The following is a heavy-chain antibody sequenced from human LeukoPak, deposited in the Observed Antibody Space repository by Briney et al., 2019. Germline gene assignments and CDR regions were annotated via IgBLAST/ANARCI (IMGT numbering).Heavy chain of an antibody. J-gene: IGHJ4*02. V-gene: IGHV3-21*01. Sequence: GGSLRLSCAASGFTFRDYTMNWVRQAPGKGLECVSAINKGGSFIKYADSVKGRFIVSRDNAKNLLFLQMNSLRVEDTALYFCAREVLDVVEPATNTVDYWGQGTRVTVSS. CDR2: INKGGSFI. D-gene: IGHD2-2*01. CDR1: GFTFRDYT. CDR3: AREVLDVVEPATNTVDY.